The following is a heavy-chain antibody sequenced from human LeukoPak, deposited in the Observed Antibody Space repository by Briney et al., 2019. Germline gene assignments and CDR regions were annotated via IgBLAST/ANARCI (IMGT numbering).Heavy chain of an antibody. V-gene: IGHV3-66*01. D-gene: IGHD3-10*01. J-gene: IGHJ4*02. Sequence: SGGSLRLSCAASGFTVSSNSMSWVRQAPGKGLEWVSVIYSGGSTYYADSVKGRFTISRDNSKNTLYLQMNSLRAEDTAVYYCASGDHLYYFDYWGQGTLVTVSS. CDR3: ASGDHLYYFDY. CDR2: IYSGGST. CDR1: GFTVSSNS.